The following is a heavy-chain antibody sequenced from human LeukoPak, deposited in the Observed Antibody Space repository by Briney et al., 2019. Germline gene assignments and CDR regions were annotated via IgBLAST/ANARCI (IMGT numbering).Heavy chain of an antibody. V-gene: IGHV4-31*03. J-gene: IGHJ5*02. CDR3: ARVGRGGGPCYDSRGWFDP. D-gene: IGHD2-15*01. CDR1: GGSISGAYY. CDR2: IYYSGTT. Sequence: SQTLSLTCSVSGGSISGAYYWSWIRQHPGKGLEWIGYIYYSGTTYYNPSLKSRVIISVDTSENQFSLKLNSVTAADTAVYYCARVGRGGGPCYDSRGWFDPWGQGTLVTVSS.